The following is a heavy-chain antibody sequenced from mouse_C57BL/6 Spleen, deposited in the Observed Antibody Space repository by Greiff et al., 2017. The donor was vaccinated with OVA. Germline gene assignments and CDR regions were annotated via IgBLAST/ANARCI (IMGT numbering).Heavy chain of an antibody. V-gene: IGHV1-52*01. CDR2: IDPSDSDT. J-gene: IGHJ2*01. Sequence: QVQLQQPGAELVRPGSSVKLSCKASGYTFTSYWMHWVKQRPIQGLEWIGNIDPSDSDTKYNQKFKDKATLTVDKSSSTAYMQHSRLSSEDSAVYYCARIDLEDWGQGTTLTVSS. D-gene: IGHD2-13*01. CDR1: GYTFTSYW. CDR3: ARIDLED.